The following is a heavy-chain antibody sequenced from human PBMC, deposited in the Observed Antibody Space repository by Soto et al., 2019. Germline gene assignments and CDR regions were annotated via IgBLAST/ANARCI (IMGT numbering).Heavy chain of an antibody. Sequence: EVHVVESGGDLVQPGGSLRISCAASDFTFTSYWMSWVRQAPGKGLEWLACINQDGRETHYVDSLRGRFTISRDNAKKTLYLQKISLTSDDTAVYYCTRDPAPLRYFGQTYGFVPWGRGTMVTVSS. V-gene: IGHV3-7*01. J-gene: IGHJ5*02. D-gene: IGHD3-9*01. CDR3: TRDPAPLRYFGQTYGFVP. CDR1: DFTFTSYW. CDR2: INQDGRET.